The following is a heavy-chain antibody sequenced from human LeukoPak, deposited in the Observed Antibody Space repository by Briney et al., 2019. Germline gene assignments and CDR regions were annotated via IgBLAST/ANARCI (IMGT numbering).Heavy chain of an antibody. Sequence: SETLSLTCAVYGGSFSGYYWSWIRQPPGEGLEWIGEINHSGSTNYNPSLKSRVTISVDTSKNQFSLKLSSVTAADTAVYYCARSPASGYDSTYYFDYWGQGTLVTVSS. CDR1: GGSFSGYY. CDR3: ARSPASGYDSTYYFDY. CDR2: INHSGST. V-gene: IGHV4-34*01. J-gene: IGHJ4*02. D-gene: IGHD5-12*01.